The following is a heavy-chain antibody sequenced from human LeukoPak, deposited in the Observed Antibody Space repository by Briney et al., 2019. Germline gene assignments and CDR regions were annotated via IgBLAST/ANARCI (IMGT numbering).Heavy chain of an antibody. V-gene: IGHV3-30*18. CDR1: GFTFSSFG. D-gene: IGHD2-15*01. J-gene: IGHJ4*02. Sequence: GGSLRLSCAASGFTFSSFGMHWVRRAPGKGLEWVAIISHDGRSKYYADSVKGRFTISRDNSKNTLYLQMNSLRVEDTAVYYCAKAGYGGSSTTTYDDYWGQGTLVTVSS. CDR2: ISHDGRSK. CDR3: AKAGYGGSSTTTYDDY.